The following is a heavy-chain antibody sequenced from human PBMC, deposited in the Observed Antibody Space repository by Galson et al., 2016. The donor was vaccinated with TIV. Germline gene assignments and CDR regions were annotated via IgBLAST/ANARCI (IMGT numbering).Heavy chain of an antibody. V-gene: IGHV3-30*02. CDR1: GFIFNSYG. J-gene: IGHJ2*01. CDR3: AKDGDHSSGWYPLYRYFDV. D-gene: IGHD6-19*01. CDR2: IRFDGSNK. Sequence: SLRLSCAASGFIFNSYGMHWVRQAPGKGLEWVAFIRFDGSNKYYADSVKGRFTISRDNSKNTVFLQMNSLRREDTAVYYCAKDGDHSSGWYPLYRYFDVWGRGTLVTASS.